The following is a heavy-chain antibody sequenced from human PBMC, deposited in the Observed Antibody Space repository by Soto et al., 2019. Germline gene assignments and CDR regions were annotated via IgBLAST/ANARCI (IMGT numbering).Heavy chain of an antibody. CDR2: IFSNDEK. Sequence: QVTLKESGPVLVKPTETLTLTCTVSGFSLSNARMGVSWIRQPPGKALEWLAHIFSNDEKSYSTSLKSRLTISKDTSKSQVVLTMTNMDPVDTATYDCARTGDFWWFDPWGQGTLVTVSS. D-gene: IGHD3-3*01. V-gene: IGHV2-26*01. CDR1: GFSLSNARMG. J-gene: IGHJ5*02. CDR3: ARTGDFWWFDP.